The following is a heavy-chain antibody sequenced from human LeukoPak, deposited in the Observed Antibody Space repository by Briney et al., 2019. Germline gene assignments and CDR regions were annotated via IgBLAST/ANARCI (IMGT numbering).Heavy chain of an antibody. CDR3: AREKSGYYYGMDV. V-gene: IGHV3-30-3*01. J-gene: IGHJ6*02. CDR1: GFTFSSYA. CDR2: ISYDGSNK. Sequence: GGSLRLSCAASGFTFSSYAMHWVRQAPGKGLEWVAVISYDGSNKYYADSVKGRFTISRDNSKNTLYLQMSSLRAEDTAVYYCAREKSGYYYGMDVWGQGTTVTVS. D-gene: IGHD3-10*01.